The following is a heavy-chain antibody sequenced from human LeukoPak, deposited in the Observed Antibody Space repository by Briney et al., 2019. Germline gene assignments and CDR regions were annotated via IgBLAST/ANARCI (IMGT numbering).Heavy chain of an antibody. J-gene: IGHJ6*03. Sequence: ASVKVSCKASGYTFSNYGINWVRQAPGQGLEWMGWISTFNGNTNYAQNLQGRVTMTTDTSTSTAYMELRSLRSDDTAVYYCARDLAGYCSGGSCYSFNYYYYYMDVWGKGTTVTISS. CDR1: GYTFSNYG. CDR3: ARDLAGYCSGGSCYSFNYYYYYMDV. V-gene: IGHV1-18*01. D-gene: IGHD2-15*01. CDR2: ISTFNGNT.